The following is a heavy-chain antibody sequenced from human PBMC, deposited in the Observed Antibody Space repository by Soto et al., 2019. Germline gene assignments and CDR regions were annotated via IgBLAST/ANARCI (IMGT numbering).Heavy chain of an antibody. CDR2: IIPIFGTA. J-gene: IGHJ4*02. V-gene: IGHV1-69*01. Sequence: QVQLVQSGAEVKKPGSSVKVSCKASGGTFSSYAISWVRQAPGQGLEWMGGIIPIFGTANYAQKFQGRVTITADESTSTAYMELSSLRSEDTAVYYCARGRPGYDFWSDTGGRGFDYWGQGTLVTVSS. CDR3: ARGRPGYDFWSDTGGRGFDY. CDR1: GGTFSSYA. D-gene: IGHD3-3*01.